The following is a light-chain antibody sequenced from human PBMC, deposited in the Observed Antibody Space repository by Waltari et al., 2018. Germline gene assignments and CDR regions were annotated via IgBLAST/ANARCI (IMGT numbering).Light chain of an antibody. CDR1: ESLGAE. CDR2: DAS. J-gene: IGKJ1*01. CDR3: QQYRTYPWT. V-gene: IGKV1-5*01. Sequence: DIQMTQSPSTLSASIGGRVTINCRASESLGAELAWYQQRPRKAPNILFYDASSLQPGVPSRFSGSGSGTEFTLTINNLQPDDFVTYFCQQYRTYPWTFGQETKVEI.